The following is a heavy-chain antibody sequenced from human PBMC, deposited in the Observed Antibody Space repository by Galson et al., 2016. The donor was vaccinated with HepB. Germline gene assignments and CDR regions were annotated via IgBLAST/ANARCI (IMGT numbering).Heavy chain of an antibody. Sequence: SLSLSCAASGFTFNSYAMTWVRLTPGKGLEWVSTISGGGSTTNYADSVRGRFSITRDNSKDTLYLYMSSLRPEDTAVYYCAKHRRYTSGYYFDSWGQGSLVTVSS. J-gene: IGHJ4*02. CDR2: ISGGGSTT. D-gene: IGHD6-19*01. CDR1: GFTFNSYA. V-gene: IGHV3-23*01. CDR3: AKHRRYTSGYYFDS.